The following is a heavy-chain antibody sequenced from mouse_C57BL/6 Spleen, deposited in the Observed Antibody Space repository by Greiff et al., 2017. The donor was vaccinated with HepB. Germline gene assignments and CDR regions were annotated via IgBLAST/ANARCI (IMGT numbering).Heavy chain of an antibody. Sequence: DVMLVESGGDLVKPGGSLKLSCAASGFTFSSYGMSWVRQTPDKRLEWVATISSGGSYTYYPDSVKGRFTISRDNAKNTLYLQMSSLKSEDTAMYYCARRPHDYDGYFDVWGTGTTVTVSS. CDR3: ARRPHDYDGYFDV. D-gene: IGHD2-4*01. CDR2: ISSGGSYT. V-gene: IGHV5-6*02. CDR1: GFTFSSYG. J-gene: IGHJ1*03.